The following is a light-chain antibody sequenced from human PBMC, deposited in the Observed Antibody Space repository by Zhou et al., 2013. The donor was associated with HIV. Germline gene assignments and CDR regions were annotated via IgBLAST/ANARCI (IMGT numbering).Light chain of an antibody. CDR2: DAS. V-gene: IGKV3-11*01. CDR3: QTYRGSPPFT. CDR1: QSVSSY. J-gene: IGKJ4*01. Sequence: EIVLTQSPATLSLSPGERATLSCRASQSVSSYLAWYQQKPGQAPRLLIYDASNRATGIPARFSGSGSGTDFTLTISSLEPEDFALYYCQTYRGSPPFTFGGGTQVEVK.